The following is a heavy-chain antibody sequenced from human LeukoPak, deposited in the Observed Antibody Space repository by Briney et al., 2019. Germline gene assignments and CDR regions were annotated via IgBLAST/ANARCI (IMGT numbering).Heavy chain of an antibody. D-gene: IGHD3-9*01. CDR3: AKNYDILTGLPDY. CDR2: ISGSGGST. CDR1: GFTFSSYA. Sequence: GGSLRLSCAASGFTFSSYAMSWVRQAPGKGLEWVSAISGSGGSTHYADSVKGRFTISRDNSKNTLYLQMNSLRAEDTAVYYCAKNYDILTGLPDYWGQGTLVTVSS. V-gene: IGHV3-23*01. J-gene: IGHJ4*02.